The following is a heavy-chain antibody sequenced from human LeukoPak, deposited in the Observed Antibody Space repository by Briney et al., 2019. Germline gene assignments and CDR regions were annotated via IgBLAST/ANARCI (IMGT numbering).Heavy chain of an antibody. CDR1: GGSISSSSYY. V-gene: IGHV4-39*07. CDR2: IYYSGST. J-gene: IGHJ5*02. CDR3: ARAPPHGSRLRNYYDSSGFYWFDP. Sequence: SETLSLTCTVSGGSISSSSYYWGWIRQPPGKGLEWIGSIYYSGSTYYNPSLKSRVTISVDTSKNQFSLKLSSVTAADTAVYYCARAPPHGSRLRNYYDSSGFYWFDPWGQGTLVTVSS. D-gene: IGHD3-22*01.